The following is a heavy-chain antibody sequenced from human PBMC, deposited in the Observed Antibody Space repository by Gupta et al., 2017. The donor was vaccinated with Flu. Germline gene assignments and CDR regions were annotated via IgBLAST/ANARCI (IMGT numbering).Heavy chain of an antibody. CDR1: GFTFSSYG. V-gene: IGHV3-33*01. CDR3: ARDMYYYDSSGYSLDHYYYGMDV. J-gene: IGHJ6*02. CDR2: IWYDGSNK. Sequence: QVQLVESGGGVVQPGRSLRLSCAASGFTFSSYGMHWVRQAPGKGLEWVAVIWYDGSNKYYADPVKSRFTISRDNSKNTLYLQMNSLRAEDTAVYYCARDMYYYDSSGYSLDHYYYGMDVWGQGTTVTVSS. D-gene: IGHD3-22*01.